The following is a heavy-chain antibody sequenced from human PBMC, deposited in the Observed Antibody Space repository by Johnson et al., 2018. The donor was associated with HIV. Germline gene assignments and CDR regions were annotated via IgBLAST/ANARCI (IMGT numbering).Heavy chain of an antibody. CDR2: INWNGGST. V-gene: IGHV3-20*04. CDR3: ARAVTTASGDAFDI. D-gene: IGHD4-17*01. J-gene: IGHJ3*02. Sequence: VQLVESGGGVVRPGGSLRLSCAASGFTFNDYGMNWVRQAPGKGLEWVSGINWNGGSTGYADSVKGRFTISRDNAKNSLYLQMNSLTPEDTAWYYCARAVTTASGDAFDIWGQGTMVTVSS. CDR1: GFTFNDYG.